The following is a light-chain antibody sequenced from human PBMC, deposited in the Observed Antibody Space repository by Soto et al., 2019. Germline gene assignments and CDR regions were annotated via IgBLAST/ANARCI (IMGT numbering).Light chain of an antibody. CDR1: QSMNDW. CDR2: DAS. Sequence: DIQMTQSPSTLSASVGDRVTITCRASQSMNDWLAWYQQKPGKAPKVLIYDASSLQSGVPSRFSGSGSGTEFTLTIDRLQSDDVAIYYCLRYNAFSQTFGQGTKVEI. CDR3: LRYNAFSQT. J-gene: IGKJ1*01. V-gene: IGKV1-5*01.